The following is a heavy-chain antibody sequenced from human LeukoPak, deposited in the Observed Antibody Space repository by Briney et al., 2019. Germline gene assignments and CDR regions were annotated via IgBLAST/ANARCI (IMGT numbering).Heavy chain of an antibody. CDR1: GFTFSSYA. CDR2: ISGSGGST. D-gene: IGHD1-7*01. CDR3: ARVLLELPNYYYYYMDV. V-gene: IGHV3-23*01. J-gene: IGHJ6*03. Sequence: GGSLRLSCAASGFTFSSYAMSWVRQAPGKGLEWVSAISGSGGSTYYADSVKGRFTISRDNAKNSLYLQMNSLRVEDTAVYYCARVLLELPNYYYYYMDVWGKGTTVTVSS.